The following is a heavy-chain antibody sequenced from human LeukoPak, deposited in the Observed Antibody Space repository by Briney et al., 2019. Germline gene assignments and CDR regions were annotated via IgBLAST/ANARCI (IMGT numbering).Heavy chain of an antibody. CDR2: ISSSSSYI. D-gene: IGHD2-21*02. CDR1: GFTFSSYS. CDR3: ARDRGPPYCGGDCYP. J-gene: IGHJ4*02. Sequence: GGSLRLSCAASGFTFSSYSMNWVRQAPGKGLEWVSSISSSSSYIYYADSVKGRFTISRDNAKNSLYLQMNSLRAEDTAVYYCARDRGPPYCGGDCYPWGQGTLVTVSS. V-gene: IGHV3-21*01.